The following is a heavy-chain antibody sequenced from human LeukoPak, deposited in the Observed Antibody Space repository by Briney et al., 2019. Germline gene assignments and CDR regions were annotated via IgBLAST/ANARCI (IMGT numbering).Heavy chain of an antibody. CDR3: ARHGKTWFGEYPRPHKWFDL. Sequence: SETLSLTCTVSGDSISRHFWSWIRQPPGKGLEWIGYIYYSGSTNCNPSLRDRVTMSLDTSNNQFSLDLSSVTATDTAVYYCARHGKTWFGEYPRPHKWFDLWGQGTLVSVSS. D-gene: IGHD3-10*01. J-gene: IGHJ5*02. V-gene: IGHV4-59*08. CDR2: IYYSGST. CDR1: GDSISRHF.